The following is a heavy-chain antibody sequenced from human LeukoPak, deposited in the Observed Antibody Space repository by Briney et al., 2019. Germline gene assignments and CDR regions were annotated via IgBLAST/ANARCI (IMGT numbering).Heavy chain of an antibody. D-gene: IGHD6-13*01. V-gene: IGHV3-74*01. CDR3: ASGASISAAGTLYYFDY. CDR1: GFTFSSYW. Sequence: GGSLRLSCAASGFTFSSYWMHWVRQAPGKGLVWVSRINSDGSSTSYADSVKGRFTISRDNAKNTLYLQMNSLRAEDTAVYYCASGASISAAGTLYYFDYWGQGTLVTVSS. J-gene: IGHJ4*02. CDR2: INSDGSST.